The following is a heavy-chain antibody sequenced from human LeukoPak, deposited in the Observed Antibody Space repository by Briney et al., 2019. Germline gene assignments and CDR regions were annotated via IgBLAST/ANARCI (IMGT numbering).Heavy chain of an antibody. D-gene: IGHD6-6*01. CDR2: IWYDGSNK. Sequence: GGSLRLSCAASGFTFSSYGMHWVRQAPGKGLEWVAVIWYDGSNKYYADSVKGRFTISRDNSKNTLYLQMNSLRAEDTAVYYCAREEEYSSSSVGYYYYGMDVWGQGTTVTVSS. CDR1: GFTFSSYG. CDR3: AREEEYSSSSVGYYYYGMDV. V-gene: IGHV3-33*08. J-gene: IGHJ6*02.